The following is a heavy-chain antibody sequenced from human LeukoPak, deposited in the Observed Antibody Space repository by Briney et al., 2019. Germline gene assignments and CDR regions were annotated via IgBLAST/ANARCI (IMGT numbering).Heavy chain of an antibody. Sequence: ESGPTLVNPTQTLTQTCTFSGFSLSTSGVGVGWIRQPPGKALEWLAVVYWDDVKRYSPSLKSRFTIAKDTSKNQVVLTMTNMDPVDTATYYCARAWYNWNDYFYYMDVWGKGTTVTVSS. CDR1: GFSLSTSGVG. CDR2: VYWDDVK. V-gene: IGHV2-5*02. D-gene: IGHD1-1*01. CDR3: ARAWYNWNDYFYYMDV. J-gene: IGHJ6*03.